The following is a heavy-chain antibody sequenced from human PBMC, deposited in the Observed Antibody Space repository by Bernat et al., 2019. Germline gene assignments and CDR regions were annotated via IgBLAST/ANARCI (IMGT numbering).Heavy chain of an antibody. CDR1: TGSISSRNYY. CDR3: AIDSRGDSAGYFDL. J-gene: IGHJ2*01. Sequence: QLQLQESGPGLVKPSETLSLTCSISTGSISSRNYYWGWIRQPPGKGLEWIGSVHYSGTTQYNPSLKSRVTMSVETSNDPFSLRLNSVTAADTAVYYCAIDSRGDSAGYFDLWGRGTLVTVSS. CDR2: VHYSGTT. D-gene: IGHD2-21*02. V-gene: IGHV4-39*01.